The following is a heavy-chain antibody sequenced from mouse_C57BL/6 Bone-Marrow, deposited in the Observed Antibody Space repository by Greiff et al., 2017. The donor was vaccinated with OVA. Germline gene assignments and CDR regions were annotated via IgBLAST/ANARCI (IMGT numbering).Heavy chain of an antibody. CDR2: INPNNGGT. CDR3: ARFMVKRVDY. V-gene: IGHV1-22*01. J-gene: IGHJ2*01. Sequence: EVQLQESGPELVKPGASVKMSCKASGYTFTDYNMHWVKQSHGKSLEWIGYINPNNGGTSYNQKFKGKATLTVNKSSSTAYMELRSLTSEDSAVYYCARFMVKRVDYWGQGTTLTVSS. D-gene: IGHD2-2*01. CDR1: GYTFTDYN.